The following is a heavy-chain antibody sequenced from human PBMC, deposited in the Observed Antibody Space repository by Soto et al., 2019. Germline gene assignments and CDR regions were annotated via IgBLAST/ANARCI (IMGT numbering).Heavy chain of an antibody. CDR3: ASWYQRLYPPPHTATDY. Sequence: PSETLSLTCTVSGGSISSNSYYWGWLRQPPGKGREWIGRFYYGGSTYHNPSLKRRITISVDTSKNQFSLKLSSPTDADTAVYSGASWYQRLYPPPHTATDYWGQGTLVTVSS. J-gene: IGHJ4*02. D-gene: IGHD2-2*02. CDR1: GGSISSNSYY. V-gene: IGHV4-39*01. CDR2: FYYGGST.